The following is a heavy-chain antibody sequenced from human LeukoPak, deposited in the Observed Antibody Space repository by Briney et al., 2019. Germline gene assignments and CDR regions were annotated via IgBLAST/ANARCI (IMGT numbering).Heavy chain of an antibody. CDR3: AREGYYGSGSPPSLYFDY. Sequence: GSLRLSCAASGFTFSSYGMHWVRQAPGKGLEWVAVIWYDGNNKYYADSVKGRFTISRDNSRSTLYLQMNSLRPEDTAIYYCAREGYYGSGSPPSLYFDYWGQGTLVTVSS. V-gene: IGHV3-33*01. CDR1: GFTFSSYG. D-gene: IGHD3-10*01. J-gene: IGHJ4*02. CDR2: IWYDGNNK.